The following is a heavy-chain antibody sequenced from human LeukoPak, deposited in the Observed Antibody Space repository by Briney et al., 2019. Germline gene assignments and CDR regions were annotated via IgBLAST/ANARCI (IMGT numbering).Heavy chain of an antibody. Sequence: ASETLSLTCTVSGGSISSSSYYWGWIRQPPGRGLEWIGSIYYSGSTYYNPSLKSRVTISVDTSKNQFSLKLSSVTAADTAVYYCARTKPQVGATTGGAPGPDAFDIWGQGTMVTVSS. D-gene: IGHD1-26*01. CDR3: ARTKPQVGATTGGAPGPDAFDI. CDR1: GGSISSSSYY. CDR2: IYYSGST. J-gene: IGHJ3*02. V-gene: IGHV4-39*01.